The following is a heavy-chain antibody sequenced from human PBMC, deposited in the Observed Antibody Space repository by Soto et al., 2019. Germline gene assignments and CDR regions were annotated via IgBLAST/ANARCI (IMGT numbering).Heavy chain of an antibody. J-gene: IGHJ4*02. CDR2: IKSKTDGGTI. D-gene: IGHD3-22*01. CDR3: TSGSYYYDTSGFQY. CDR1: GFTFSNAW. Sequence: EVQLVESGGGLVKPGGSLRLSCAASGFTFSNAWMNWVRQAPGKGLEWVGRIKSKTDGGTIDYAAPVKGRFTISRDESTDTLYLQMNCLKTDDTAVYYCTSGSYYYDTSGFQYWGQGTLVTVSS. V-gene: IGHV3-15*07.